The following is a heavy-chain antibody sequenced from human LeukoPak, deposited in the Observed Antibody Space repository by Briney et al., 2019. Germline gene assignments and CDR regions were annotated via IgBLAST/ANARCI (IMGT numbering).Heavy chain of an antibody. CDR3: ARLRPHITIFGVVIIRSDAFDI. J-gene: IGHJ3*02. CDR1: GGSISSSSYY. CDR2: IYYSGST. V-gene: IGHV4-39*01. D-gene: IGHD3-3*01. Sequence: SETLSLTCTVSGGSISSSSYYWGWIRQPPGKGLEWITSIYYSGSTYSNPSLRSRLTISVDTSKNQFSLKLGSVTAADTAVYYCARLRPHITIFGVVIIRSDAFDIWGQGTMVTVSS.